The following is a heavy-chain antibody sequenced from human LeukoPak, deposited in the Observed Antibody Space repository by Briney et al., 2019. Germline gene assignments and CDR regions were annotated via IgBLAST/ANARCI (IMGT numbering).Heavy chain of an antibody. V-gene: IGHV4-38-2*02. CDR3: ARDPRWLTPDCTSTSCHVNWFDP. CDR2: IYHSGST. CDR1: GYSISSGYY. J-gene: IGHJ5*02. Sequence: PSETLSLTCAVSGYSISSGYYWGWIRQPPGKGLEWIGSIYHSGSTYYNPSLESRVTISVDTSKNQFSLKLSSVTAADTAVYYCARDPRWLTPDCTSTSCHVNWFDPWGQGTLVTVSS. D-gene: IGHD2-2*01.